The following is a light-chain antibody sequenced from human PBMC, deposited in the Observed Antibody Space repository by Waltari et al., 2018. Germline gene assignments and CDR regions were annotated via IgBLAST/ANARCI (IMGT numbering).Light chain of an antibody. CDR1: ALAKKY. Sequence: SYEWTQPPSVSVSPGQTARITCSGDALAKKYASWYPKKPGQAPVLILYEDTKRPSEIPERFSGSISGTMATLTISGAQVEDEAVYYCYSTDSNSNYGVFGGGTKLTVL. CDR3: YSTDSNSNYGV. V-gene: IGLV3-10*01. J-gene: IGLJ2*01. CDR2: EDT.